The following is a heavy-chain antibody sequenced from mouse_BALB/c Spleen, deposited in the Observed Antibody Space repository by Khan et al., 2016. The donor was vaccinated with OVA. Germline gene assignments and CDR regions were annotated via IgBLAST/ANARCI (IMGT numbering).Heavy chain of an antibody. Sequence: QVQLQQPGAELVRPGASVKLSCKASGYSFTSYWMNWVKQRPGQGLEWIGMIHPSDNETRLNQKFKDKATLTVDKSSSTAYMQLSSPTSEDSAVYYRARSHYDVYPYYFAYWGQGTTLTVSS. V-gene: IGHV1-74*01. D-gene: IGHD2-3*01. CDR1: GYSFTSYW. J-gene: IGHJ2*01. CDR2: IHPSDNET. CDR3: ARSHYDVYPYYFAY.